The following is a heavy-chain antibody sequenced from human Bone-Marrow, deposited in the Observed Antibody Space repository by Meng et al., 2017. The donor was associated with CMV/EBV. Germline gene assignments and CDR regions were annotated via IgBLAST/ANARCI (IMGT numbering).Heavy chain of an antibody. J-gene: IGHJ4*02. CDR1: GFTFSSYA. Sequence: GESLKISCAASGFTFSSYAMNWVRQAPGKGLEWVSSITSGSRYIYYADSVKGRFTVSRDNARNSLYLQMNSLRAEDKAVYYCARGRGIVGTIVQYYFDYWGQGTLVTVSS. CDR3: ARGRGIVGTIVQYYFDY. V-gene: IGHV3-21*01. D-gene: IGHD5-12*01. CDR2: ITSGSRYI.